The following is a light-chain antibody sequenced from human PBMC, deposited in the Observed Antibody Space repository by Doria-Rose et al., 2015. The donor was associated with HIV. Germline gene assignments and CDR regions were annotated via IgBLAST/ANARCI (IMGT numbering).Light chain of an antibody. CDR3: HQYGTSWT. V-gene: IGKV3-20*01. CDR1: QSFSSTY. J-gene: IGKJ1*01. Sequence: EIVLTQSPGTLSLSPGERATLSCRASQSFSSTYLAWYQQKPGQAPSLLIYDGSTRATGIPDRLSASGSGTDSTLTINRLEPEDFAQYYCHQYGTSWTFGQGTKVEV. CDR2: DGS.